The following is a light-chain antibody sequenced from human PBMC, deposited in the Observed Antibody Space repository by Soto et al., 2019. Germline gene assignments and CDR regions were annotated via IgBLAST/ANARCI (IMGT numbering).Light chain of an antibody. CDR2: RNN. Sequence: QSVLTQPPLASGTPGQRVTISCSGSSSNIGSNYVYWYQQLPGTAPKLLIYRNNQRPSGVPDRFSGSKSGTSASLAISGLRSEDEADYYCAAWDDSLSGPEVFGTGTKVTVL. V-gene: IGLV1-47*01. J-gene: IGLJ1*01. CDR1: SSNIGSNY. CDR3: AAWDDSLSGPEV.